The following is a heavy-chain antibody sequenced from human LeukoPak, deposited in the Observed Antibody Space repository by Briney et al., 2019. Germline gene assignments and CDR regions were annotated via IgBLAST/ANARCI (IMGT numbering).Heavy chain of an antibody. CDR3: AKGLERESRLDS. J-gene: IGHJ4*02. D-gene: IGHD1-1*01. V-gene: IGHV3-23*01. CDR2: IRHSDGNT. Sequence: PGESLRLSCAASGFTFNIYTMYWVRQAPGKGLEWVAGIRHSDGNTYYADSVRGRFTISSDRSKNTLFLQMNSLRAEDTALYFCAKGLERESRLDSWGQGTLVTVSS. CDR1: GFTFNIYT.